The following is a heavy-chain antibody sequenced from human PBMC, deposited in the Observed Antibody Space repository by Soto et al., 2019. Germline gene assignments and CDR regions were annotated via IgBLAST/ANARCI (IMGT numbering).Heavy chain of an antibody. Sequence: QVQLVQSGAEVKKPGSSVKVSCKASGGTFSSYAISWVLQSPGQGLEWMGGIIPIFGTANYAQKFQGRVTITAEESTSTAYMELSSLRSEDTAVYYCAREEAAAGSTHWGQGTLVTVSS. CDR2: IIPIFGTA. D-gene: IGHD6-13*01. CDR1: GGTFSSYA. CDR3: AREEAAAGSTH. J-gene: IGHJ4*02. V-gene: IGHV1-69*01.